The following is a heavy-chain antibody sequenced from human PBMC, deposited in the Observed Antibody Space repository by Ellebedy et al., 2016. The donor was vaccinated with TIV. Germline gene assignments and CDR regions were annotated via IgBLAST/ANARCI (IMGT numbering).Heavy chain of an antibody. CDR3: ARVHCSITTCDYYYMDF. J-gene: IGHJ6*03. D-gene: IGHD1-1*01. CDR1: GGSVSRYF. V-gene: IGHV4-4*07. CDR2: IFTSGCF. Sequence: SETLSLTXTVSGGSVSRYFWSWIRQPAGKGLEWIGRIFTSGCFNYNHSLMSRVTMSVVTSKNQLSLRLNSVTTADTAVYYCARVHCSITTCDYYYMDFWGKGTTVTVSS.